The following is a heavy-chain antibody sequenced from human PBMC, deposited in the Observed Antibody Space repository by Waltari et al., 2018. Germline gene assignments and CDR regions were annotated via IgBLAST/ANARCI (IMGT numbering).Heavy chain of an antibody. CDR3: ARAPMSGAATGTFDF. V-gene: IGHV4-38-2*02. J-gene: IGHJ4*02. CDR2: IYHSGNT. CDR1: GYSITSGYY. D-gene: IGHD6-13*01. Sequence: QVQLQESGPGLVKPSETLSLTCTVSGYSITSGYYWGCIRQPPGKGLEWIGSIYHSGNTYYNPSLKGRLTMSVDTSKNQFSLRLSSVAAADTAVYYCARAPMSGAATGTFDFWGLGSLVTVSP.